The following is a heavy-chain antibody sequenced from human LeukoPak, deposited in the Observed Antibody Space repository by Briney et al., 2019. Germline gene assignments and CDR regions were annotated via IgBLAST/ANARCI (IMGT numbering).Heavy chain of an antibody. CDR1: GFTFSSYG. CDR2: IWYDGSNK. V-gene: IGHV3-33*08. D-gene: IGHD3-10*01. J-gene: IGHJ4*02. Sequence: PGGSLRLSCVGSGFTFSSYGMHWVRQAPGKGLEWVAVIWYDGSNKYYADSVKGRFTISRDNSKNTLYLQMNSLRAEDTAVYYCARPLGGSGSYFDYWGQGTLVTVSS. CDR3: ARPLGGSGSYFDY.